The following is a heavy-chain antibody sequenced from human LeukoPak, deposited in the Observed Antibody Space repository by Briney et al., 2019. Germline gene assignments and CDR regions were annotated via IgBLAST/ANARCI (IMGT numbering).Heavy chain of an antibody. D-gene: IGHD3-10*01. Sequence: GGYLRLSCAASGFTFSSYEMNWVRQAPGKGLEWVSYISSSGSTISYADSVKGRFTISRDNANNSLYLQMNSLRAEDTAVYYCARGGYYGSGRFNYWGQGTLVTVSS. CDR2: ISSSGSTI. CDR1: GFTFSSYE. V-gene: IGHV3-48*03. CDR3: ARGGYYGSGRFNY. J-gene: IGHJ4*02.